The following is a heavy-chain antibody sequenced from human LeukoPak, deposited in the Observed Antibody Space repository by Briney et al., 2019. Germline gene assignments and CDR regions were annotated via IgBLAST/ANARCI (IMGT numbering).Heavy chain of an antibody. CDR3: ASPAGGNSAY. D-gene: IGHD4-23*01. CDR2: VNHSGST. Sequence: SETLSLTCAVYGGSFSGYYWSWIRQPPGKGLEWIGEVNHSGSTNYNPSLKSRVTISVDTSKNQFSLKLSSVTAADTAVYYCASPAGGNSAYWGQGTLVTVSS. J-gene: IGHJ4*02. V-gene: IGHV4-34*01. CDR1: GGSFSGYY.